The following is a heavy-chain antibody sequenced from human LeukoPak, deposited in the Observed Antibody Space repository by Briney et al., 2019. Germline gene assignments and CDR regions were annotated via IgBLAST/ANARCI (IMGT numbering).Heavy chain of an antibody. CDR1: GFTFDDYA. Sequence: GGSLRLSCAASGFTFDDYAMHWVRQAPGKGLEWVSGVIWNSDSIGYADSVKGRFTISRDNAKNSLYLQMNSLRAEDTALYYCAKDISVGATPYYFDYWGQGTLVTVSS. J-gene: IGHJ4*02. D-gene: IGHD1-26*01. CDR3: AKDISVGATPYYFDY. V-gene: IGHV3-9*01. CDR2: VIWNSDSI.